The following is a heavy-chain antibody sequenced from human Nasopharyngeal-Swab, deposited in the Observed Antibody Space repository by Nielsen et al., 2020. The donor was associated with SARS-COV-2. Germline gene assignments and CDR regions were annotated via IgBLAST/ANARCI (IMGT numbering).Heavy chain of an antibody. CDR3: ARRVARAPRHEGDYYYGMDV. Sequence: WIRQPPGKGLEWIGSIYYSGSTYYNPSLKSRVTISVDTSKNQFSLKPSSVTAADTAVYYYARRVARAPRHEGDYYYGMDVWGQGTTVTVSS. CDR2: IYYSGST. V-gene: IGHV4-39*01. D-gene: IGHD3-16*01. J-gene: IGHJ6*02.